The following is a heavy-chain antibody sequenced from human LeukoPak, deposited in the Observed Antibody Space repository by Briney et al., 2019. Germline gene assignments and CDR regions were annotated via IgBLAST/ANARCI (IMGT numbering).Heavy chain of an antibody. CDR1: GGSISSGDYY. D-gene: IGHD4-17*01. CDR2: IYYSGST. CDR3: ARRKGYGDYPGGWFDP. Sequence: SETLSLTCTVSGGSISSGDYYWSWIRQPPGKGLEWIGYIYYSGSTYYNPSLKSRVTISVDTSKNQFSLKLSSVTAADTAVYYCARRKGYGDYPGGWFDPWGQGTLVTVSS. V-gene: IGHV4-30-4*01. J-gene: IGHJ5*02.